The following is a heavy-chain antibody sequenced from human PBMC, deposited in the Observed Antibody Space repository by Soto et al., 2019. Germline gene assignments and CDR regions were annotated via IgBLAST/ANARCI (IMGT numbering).Heavy chain of an antibody. D-gene: IGHD3-3*01. CDR2: IYYSGGT. CDR1: GGSISSYY. CDR3: ARHGVALDY. V-gene: IGHV4-59*08. Sequence: SETLSLTCTVSGGSISSYYLSWIRQPPGKGLEWIGYIYYSGGTNYNPSLKSRVTISVDTSKNQFSLKLSSVTAADTAVYYCARHGVALDYWGQGTLVTVSS. J-gene: IGHJ4*02.